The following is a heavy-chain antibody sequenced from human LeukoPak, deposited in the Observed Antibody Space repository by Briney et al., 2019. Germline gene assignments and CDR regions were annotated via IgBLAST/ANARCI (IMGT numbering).Heavy chain of an antibody. CDR3: ASHQPKQGGVDY. CDR1: GFTFSSYA. V-gene: IGHV3-30-3*01. Sequence: GGSLRLSCAASGFTFSSYAMHWVRQAPGKGLEWVAVISYDGSNKYYADSVKGRFTISRDNSKNTLYLQMNGLRAEDTAVYYCASHQPKQGGVDYWGQGTLVTVSS. J-gene: IGHJ4*02. CDR2: ISYDGSNK. D-gene: IGHD3-16*01.